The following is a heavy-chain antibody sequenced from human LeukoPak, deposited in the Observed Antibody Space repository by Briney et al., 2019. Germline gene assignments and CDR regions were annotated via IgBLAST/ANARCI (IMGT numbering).Heavy chain of an antibody. CDR3: ARAWFGELSGWFDP. D-gene: IGHD3-10*01. CDR1: GGSISSDSYY. Sequence: SETLSLTCTVSGGSISSDSYYWGWIRQPPGKGPEWIGSIYYSGSTYYSPSLKSRVTMSVDTSKNQFSLKLSSVTAADTAVYYCARAWFGELSGWFDPWGQGTLVTVSS. V-gene: IGHV4-39*07. CDR2: IYYSGST. J-gene: IGHJ5*02.